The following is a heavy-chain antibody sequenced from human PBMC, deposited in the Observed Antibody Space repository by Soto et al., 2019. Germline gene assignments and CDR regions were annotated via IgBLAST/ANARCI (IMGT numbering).Heavy chain of an antibody. Sequence: AASVKVSCKASGGTFSSYAISWVRQAPGQGLEWMGGIIPIFGTANYAQKFQGRVTITADESTSTAYMELSSLRSEDTAVYYCAVPQASEGPLYYYYYYGMDVWGQGTTVTVSS. J-gene: IGHJ6*02. V-gene: IGHV1-69*13. CDR2: IIPIFGTA. D-gene: IGHD2-21*01. CDR3: AVPQASEGPLYYYYYYGMDV. CDR1: GGTFSSYA.